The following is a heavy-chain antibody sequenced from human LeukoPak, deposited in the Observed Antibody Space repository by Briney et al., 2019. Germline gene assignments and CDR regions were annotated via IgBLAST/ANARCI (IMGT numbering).Heavy chain of an antibody. CDR1: GGSFSGYY. J-gene: IGHJ4*02. D-gene: IGHD6-19*01. CDR2: INHSGST. CDR3: ARGAAVAGLDY. Sequence: SETLSLTCAVYGGSFSGYYWSWIRQPPGKGLEWIGEINHSGSTNYNPSLKSRVTISVDKSKNQFSLKLSSVTAADTAVYYCARGAAVAGLDYWGQGTLVTVSS. V-gene: IGHV4-34*01.